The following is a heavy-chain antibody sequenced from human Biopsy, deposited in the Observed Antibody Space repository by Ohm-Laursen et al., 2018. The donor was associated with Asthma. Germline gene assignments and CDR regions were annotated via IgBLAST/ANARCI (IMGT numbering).Heavy chain of an antibody. CDR3: ARAVDYSHYYGIDV. CDR1: GYTFNSAG. V-gene: IGHV1-18*01. Sequence: SSVKVSCKASGYTFNSAGITWVRQAPGQGLEWMGWISVYNGNTKVAQKLQDRVTMITDTSTSTAYMELRSLRSDDTAVYFCARAVDYSHYYGIDVWGQGTTVTVS. J-gene: IGHJ6*02. D-gene: IGHD3-10*01. CDR2: ISVYNGNT.